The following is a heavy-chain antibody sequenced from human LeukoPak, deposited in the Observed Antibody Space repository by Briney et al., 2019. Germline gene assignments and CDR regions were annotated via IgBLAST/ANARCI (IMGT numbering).Heavy chain of an antibody. V-gene: IGHV4-34*01. J-gene: IGHJ4*02. CDR2: INHSGST. CDR1: RGSFRGYY. D-gene: IGHD2-21*02. CDR3: ARGPYSIGVVAAIPDYFDY. Sequence: PPETLSLTSAVDRGSFRGYYWSCIRQPPGKGLEWIGEINHSGSTNYNPSLKSRVTISVDTSKNQFSLKLSSVTAADTAVYYCARGPYSIGVVAAIPDYFDYWGQGTMVTVSS.